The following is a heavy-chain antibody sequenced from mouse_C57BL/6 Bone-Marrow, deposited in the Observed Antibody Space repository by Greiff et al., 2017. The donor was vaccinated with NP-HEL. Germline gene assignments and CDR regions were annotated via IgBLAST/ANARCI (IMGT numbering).Heavy chain of an antibody. CDR1: GFNIKDDY. CDR2: IDPENGDT. J-gene: IGHJ4*01. D-gene: IGHD1-1*01. CDR3: TAITTVVGPYAMDY. V-gene: IGHV14-4*01. Sequence: EVKLQESGAELVRPGASVKLSCTASGFNIKDDYMHWVKQRPEQGLEWIGWIDPENGDTEYASKFQGKATITVDTSSNTAYLQLSSLTSEDTAVYYCTAITTVVGPYAMDYWGQGTSVTVSS.